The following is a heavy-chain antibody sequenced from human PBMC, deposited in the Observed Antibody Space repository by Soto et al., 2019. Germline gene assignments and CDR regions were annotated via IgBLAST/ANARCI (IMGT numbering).Heavy chain of an antibody. CDR3: ARGPSPLDP. V-gene: IGHV6-1*01. J-gene: IGHJ5*02. CDR1: LDSFSSKTAA. CDR2: KYYRSKWSS. Sequence: SQTLSLTCSISLDSFSSKTAACHWIRQSPSRGLEWLGRKYYRSKWSSNYAVSVKSRITIKPDTSKNQFSLQLNYVTPEDKDVYYCARGPSPLDPWGQGILVPVYS.